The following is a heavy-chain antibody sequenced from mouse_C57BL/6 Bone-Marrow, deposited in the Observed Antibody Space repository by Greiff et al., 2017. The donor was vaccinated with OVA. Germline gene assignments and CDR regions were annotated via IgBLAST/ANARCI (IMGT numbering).Heavy chain of an antibody. CDR2: IRSKSNNYAT. D-gene: IGHD2-1*01. CDR3: VRGNFAY. Sequence: EVKLMESGGGLVQPKGSLKLSCAASGFSFNTYAMIWVRQAPGKGLEWVARIRSKSNNYATYYADSVKDRFTISRDDSERMLYLQMNNLKTEDTAMYYCVRGNFAYWGQGTLVTVSA. V-gene: IGHV10-1*01. CDR1: GFSFNTYA. J-gene: IGHJ3*01.